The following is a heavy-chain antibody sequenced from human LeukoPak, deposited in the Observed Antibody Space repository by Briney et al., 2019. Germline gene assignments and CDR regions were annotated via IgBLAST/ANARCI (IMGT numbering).Heavy chain of an antibody. CDR1: GGSIGSNGYY. CDR3: ARDGWDYASTPGMDYFDY. D-gene: IGHD2-2*01. Sequence: SETLSLTCTVSGGSIGSNGYYWGWIRQPPGKGLEWIGSIYHDGSTYYNPSFKSRVTISVDTSKFQFSLKLSSVTAADTAVYYCARDGWDYASTPGMDYFDYWGQGTLVTVSS. J-gene: IGHJ4*02. V-gene: IGHV4-39*07. CDR2: IYHDGST.